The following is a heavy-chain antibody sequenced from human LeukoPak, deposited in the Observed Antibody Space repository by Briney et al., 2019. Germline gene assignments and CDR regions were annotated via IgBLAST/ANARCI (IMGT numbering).Heavy chain of an antibody. CDR2: ISHDGSNK. CDR3: AKENYYDTSATIDY. D-gene: IGHD3-22*01. CDR1: GGSFSGYY. J-gene: IGHJ4*02. V-gene: IGHV3-30*18. Sequence: LSLTCAVYGGSFSGYYWSWVRQAPGKGLEWVAVISHDGSNKYYADSVKGRFTISRDNSKNTLYVQMNSLRAEDTAVYYCAKENYYDTSATIDYWGQGTLVTVSS.